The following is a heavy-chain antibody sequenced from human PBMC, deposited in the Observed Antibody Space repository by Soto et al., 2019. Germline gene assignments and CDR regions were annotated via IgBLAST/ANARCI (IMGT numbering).Heavy chain of an antibody. CDR1: GYSFTSYG. Sequence: QVQLVQSGAEVKKPGASVKVSCKASGYSFTSYGISWGRQAPGQGLEWMGWISAYNGNTNYAQKLQGRVTMTTDAPTSTAYMELRSLRSDATAVYYCARDNGFGESDVWGQGTTVTVSS. V-gene: IGHV1-18*01. D-gene: IGHD3-10*01. CDR2: ISAYNGNT. J-gene: IGHJ6*02. CDR3: ARDNGFGESDV.